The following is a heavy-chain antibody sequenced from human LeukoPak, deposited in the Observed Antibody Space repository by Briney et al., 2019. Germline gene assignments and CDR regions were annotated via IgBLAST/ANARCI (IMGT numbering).Heavy chain of an antibody. Sequence: VASVKVSCKASGGSFSSYAISWVRQAPGQGLEWMGGIIPIFGTANYAQSFQGRVTITTDESTSTAYMELSSLRSEDTAVYYCARRPIGGGDFNPPDYWSQGTLVTVSS. CDR1: GGSFSSYA. J-gene: IGHJ4*02. D-gene: IGHD2-21*02. CDR2: IIPIFGTA. CDR3: ARRPIGGGDFNPPDY. V-gene: IGHV1-69*05.